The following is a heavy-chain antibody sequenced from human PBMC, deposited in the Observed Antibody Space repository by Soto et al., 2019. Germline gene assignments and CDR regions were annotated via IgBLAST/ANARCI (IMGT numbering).Heavy chain of an antibody. Sequence: GGSLILSCAASGFTFSSYAMSWVRQAPGKGLEWVSAISGSGGSTYYADSVKGRFTISRDNSKNTLYLXMNSLRAEDTAVYYCAKRGRYYYXRKLDYWGQGTLVTVSS. CDR2: ISGSGGST. CDR1: GFTFSSYA. D-gene: IGHD3-22*01. V-gene: IGHV3-23*01. J-gene: IGHJ4*02. CDR3: AKRGRYYYXRKLDY.